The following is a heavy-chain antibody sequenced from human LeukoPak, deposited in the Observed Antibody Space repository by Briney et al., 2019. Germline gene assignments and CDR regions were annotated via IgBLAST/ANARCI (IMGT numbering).Heavy chain of an antibody. V-gene: IGHV3-33*01. CDR1: GFTFSSYG. CDR2: IWYDGSNK. CDR3: ARDCSGGTMISEPHY. Sequence: GRSLRLSCAASGFTFSSYGMHWVRQAPGKGLERVAVIWYDGSNKYYADSVKGRFTISGDNSKNTLYLQMNSLRAEDTAVYYCARDCSGGTMISEPHYWGQGTLVTVSS. D-gene: IGHD3-22*01. J-gene: IGHJ4*02.